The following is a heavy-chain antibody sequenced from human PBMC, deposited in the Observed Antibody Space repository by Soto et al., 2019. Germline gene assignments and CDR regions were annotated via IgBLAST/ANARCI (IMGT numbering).Heavy chain of an antibody. Sequence: SGFTFSSYDMGWVRQAPGKGLEWVANIRQNANYKNYADSVKGRFTISRDNSKNTLYLQMNSLRAEDTAVYYCAKDKFVVVTATSDYWGQGTLVTVSS. CDR2: IRQNANYK. CDR3: AKDKFVVVTATSDY. D-gene: IGHD2-21*02. J-gene: IGHJ4*02. CDR1: GFTFSSYD. V-gene: IGHV3-33*06.